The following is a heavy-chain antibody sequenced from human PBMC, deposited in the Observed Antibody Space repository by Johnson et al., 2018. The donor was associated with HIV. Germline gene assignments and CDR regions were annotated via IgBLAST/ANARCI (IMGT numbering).Heavy chain of an antibody. CDR1: GFSLSNYW. CDR2: IKQDGSEK. Sequence: VQLVESGGGLVQTGGSLRLSCAASGFSLSNYWMSWVRQAPGKGLEWVANIKQDGSEKYFADSVKGRFTISRDSSKNTLYLQMNSLRAEDTALYYCARADTAMVRGAFDIWGQGTMVTVSS. CDR3: ARADTAMVRGAFDI. J-gene: IGHJ3*02. V-gene: IGHV3-7*03. D-gene: IGHD5-18*01.